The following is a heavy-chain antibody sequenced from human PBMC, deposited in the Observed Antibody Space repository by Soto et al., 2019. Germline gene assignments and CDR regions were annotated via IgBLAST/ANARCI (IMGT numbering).Heavy chain of an antibody. CDR2: ISGSGGST. D-gene: IGHD3-3*01. V-gene: IGHV3-23*01. CDR3: AKDQNVSPLRFLEWTYLAPGMDV. J-gene: IGHJ6*02. CDR1: GFTFSSYA. Sequence: EVQLLESGGGLVQPGGSLRLSCAASGFTFSSYAMSWVRQAPGKGLEWVSAISGSGGSTYYADSVKGRFTISRDNSKNKMYLQMNSLRAEDTAVYYCAKDQNVSPLRFLEWTYLAPGMDVWGQGTTVTVSS.